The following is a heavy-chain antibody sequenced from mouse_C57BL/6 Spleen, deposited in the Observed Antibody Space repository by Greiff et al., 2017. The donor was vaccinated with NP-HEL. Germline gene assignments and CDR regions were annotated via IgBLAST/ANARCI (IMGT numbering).Heavy chain of an antibody. CDR2: FYPGDGDT. J-gene: IGHJ4*01. CDR1: GYAFSSYW. D-gene: IGHD2-4*01. V-gene: IGHV1-80*01. CDR3: TRRGDDDRNAMDY. Sequence: VKLQQSGAELVKPGASVKISCKASGYAFSSYWMNWVKQRPGKGLEWIGQFYPGDGDTNYKGKFKGKATLTADKSSSTAYMQVSSLPSEQSAVYFWTRRGDDDRNAMDYWGQGTSVTVSS.